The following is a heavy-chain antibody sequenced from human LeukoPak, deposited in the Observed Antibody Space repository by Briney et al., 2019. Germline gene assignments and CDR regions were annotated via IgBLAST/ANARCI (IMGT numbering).Heavy chain of an antibody. V-gene: IGHV4-59*11. CDR3: AREAYCSSTSCYDAFDI. Sequence: SETLSLTCAVSGGSISSHYWSWIRQPPGKGLEWIGYIYYSGSTNYNPSPKSRVTITVDTYKNQFSLKLSSVTAADTAMYYCAREAYCSSTSCYDAFDIWGQGTMVTVSS. CDR2: IYYSGST. J-gene: IGHJ3*02. CDR1: GGSISSHY. D-gene: IGHD2-2*01.